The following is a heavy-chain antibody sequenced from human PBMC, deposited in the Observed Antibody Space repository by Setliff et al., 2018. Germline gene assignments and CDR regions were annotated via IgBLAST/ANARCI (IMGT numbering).Heavy chain of an antibody. V-gene: IGHV3-33*08. CDR1: GFTFSTYR. CDR3: VRGEPFDY. Sequence: GESLKISCAASGFTFSTYRMHWVRQASGKGLEWVAVIWDDGGNKYHADSVKGRFTISRDNSKNTLYLQMNGLTAEDTALYYCVRGEPFDYWGQGTLVTVSS. CDR2: IWDDGGNK. D-gene: IGHD1-1*01. J-gene: IGHJ4*02.